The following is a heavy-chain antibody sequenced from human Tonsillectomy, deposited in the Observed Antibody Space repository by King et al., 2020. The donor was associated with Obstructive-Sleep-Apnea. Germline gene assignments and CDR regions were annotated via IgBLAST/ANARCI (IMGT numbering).Heavy chain of an antibody. J-gene: IGHJ4*02. D-gene: IGHD3-10*01. V-gene: IGHV3-30*03. CDR3: ASPDGSGSHPPYYDY. Sequence: QLVQSGGGVVQPGRSLRLSCAASGYTISNYGMHWVRQAPGKGLEWGAMILYDGRNTYYADSVKGRFTISRDNSKNTLYLQMNRLRSEETAVYYCASPDGSGSHPPYYDYWGQGTLVTVSS. CDR1: GYTISNYG. CDR2: ILYDGRNT.